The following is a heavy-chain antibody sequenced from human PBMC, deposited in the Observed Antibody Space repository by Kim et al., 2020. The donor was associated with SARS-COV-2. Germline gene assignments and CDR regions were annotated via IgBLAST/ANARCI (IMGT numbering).Heavy chain of an antibody. CDR2: IKSKTDGGTT. Sequence: GGSLRLSCAASGFTFSNAWMSWVRQAPGKGLEWVGRIKSKTDGGTTDYAAPVKGRFTISRDDSKNTLYLQMNSLKTEDTAVYYCTTAIYDSSGYYRCYYYYGMDVWGQGTTVTVSS. V-gene: IGHV3-15*01. D-gene: IGHD3-22*01. CDR3: TTAIYDSSGYYRCYYYYGMDV. CDR1: GFTFSNAW. J-gene: IGHJ6*02.